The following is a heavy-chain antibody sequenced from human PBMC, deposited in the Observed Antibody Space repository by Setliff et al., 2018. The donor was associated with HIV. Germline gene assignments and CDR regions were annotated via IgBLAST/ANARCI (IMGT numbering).Heavy chain of an antibody. CDR1: GDSIRNGGYS. CDR3: AKSSPSIGYISDH. CDR2: ISPTGNT. V-gene: IGHV4-30-2*02. D-gene: IGHD5-12*01. J-gene: IGHJ4*02. Sequence: SPSLTCVVSGDSIRNGGYSWTWIRQPPGKGLEWIGFISPTGNTNYNPSLKSRVTISTDTSKNQFSLNVRSVTAADTAVYFCAKSSPSIGYISDHWGQGTLVTVSS.